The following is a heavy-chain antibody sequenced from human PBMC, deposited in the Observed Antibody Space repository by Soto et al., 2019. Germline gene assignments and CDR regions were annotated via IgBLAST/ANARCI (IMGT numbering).Heavy chain of an antibody. Sequence: SETLSLTCAVYGGSFSGYYWSWIRQPPGKGLEWIGEINHSGSTNYNPSLKSRVTISVDTSKNQFSLKLSSVSAADTAVYYCARRTRYGCSGGSCYRGNYYYYYGMDVWGQGTTVT. CDR3: ARRTRYGCSGGSCYRGNYYYYYGMDV. D-gene: IGHD2-15*01. J-gene: IGHJ6*02. CDR2: INHSGST. CDR1: GGSFSGYY. V-gene: IGHV4-34*01.